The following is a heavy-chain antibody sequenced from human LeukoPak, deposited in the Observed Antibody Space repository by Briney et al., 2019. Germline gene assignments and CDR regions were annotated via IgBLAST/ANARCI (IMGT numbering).Heavy chain of an antibody. Sequence: SETLSLTCIVSGGSISSYYWSWIRQPPGKGLEWIGNIYYNGSTNYNPSLKSRVTMSVDTSKNQFSLKLNSVTAADTAVYYCARADFWSGYRFDYWGQGTLVTVSS. J-gene: IGHJ4*02. CDR1: GGSISSYY. D-gene: IGHD3-3*01. V-gene: IGHV4-59*12. CDR3: ARADFWSGYRFDY. CDR2: IYYNGST.